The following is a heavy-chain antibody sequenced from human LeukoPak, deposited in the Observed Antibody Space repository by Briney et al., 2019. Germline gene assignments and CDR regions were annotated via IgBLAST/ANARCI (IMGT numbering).Heavy chain of an antibody. J-gene: IGHJ4*02. Sequence: SETLSLTCTVSGGSISSYYWSWIRQPPGKGLEWIGYIYYSGSTNYNPSLKSRVTISVDTSKNQFSLKLSSVTAADTAVYYCARRLSYYYGSGSYPDDYWGQGTLVTVSS. V-gene: IGHV4-59*12. CDR1: GGSISSYY. CDR2: IYYSGST. CDR3: ARRLSYYYGSGSYPDDY. D-gene: IGHD3-10*01.